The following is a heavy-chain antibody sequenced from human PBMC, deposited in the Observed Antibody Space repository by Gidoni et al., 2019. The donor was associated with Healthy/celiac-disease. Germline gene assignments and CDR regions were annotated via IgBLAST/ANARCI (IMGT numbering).Heavy chain of an antibody. CDR2: NYPGDSDA. CDR3: ARQMSTYYDILTGYYPQSVYYYGMDV. D-gene: IGHD3-9*01. J-gene: IGHJ6*02. V-gene: IGHV5-51*01. Sequence: EVQLVQSGAEVKKPGESLKISCTGSVYSFTSYWLGWVRQMPGKGLKWMGINYPGDSDARYSPSFQGKVTISADKSISTAYLQWSSMKASDTAMYYCARQMSTYYDILTGYYPQSVYYYGMDVWCQGTTVTVSS. CDR1: VYSFTSYW.